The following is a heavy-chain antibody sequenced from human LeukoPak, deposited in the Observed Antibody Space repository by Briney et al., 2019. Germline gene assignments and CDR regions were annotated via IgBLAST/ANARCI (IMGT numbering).Heavy chain of an antibody. CDR3: ARDWRYCSSTSCYYYDALDI. D-gene: IGHD2-2*01. CDR2: INPNSGGT. Sequence: GASVKVSCKASGYTFTGYYMHWVRQAPGQGLEWMGWINPNSGGTNYAQKFQGRVTMTRDTSISTAYMELSRLRSDDTAVYYCARDWRYCSSTSCYYYDALDIWGQGTMVTVSS. V-gene: IGHV1-2*02. J-gene: IGHJ3*02. CDR1: GYTFTGYY.